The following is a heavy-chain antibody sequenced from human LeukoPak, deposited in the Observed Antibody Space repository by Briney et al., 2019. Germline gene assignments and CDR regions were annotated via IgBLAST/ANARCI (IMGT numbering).Heavy chain of an antibody. J-gene: IGHJ3*01. D-gene: IGHD4-23*01. CDR1: GFTFTSSA. Sequence: SVKVSCKASGFTFTSSAVQWVRQSRGQRLEWIGWIVVGSGNTNYAQKFQERVTITRDMSTSTVYMELSSLRSEDTAVYYCAAEGRPTVVTFRKGAVDLWGQGTMVTVSS. CDR2: IVVGSGNT. CDR3: AAEGRPTVVTFRKGAVDL. V-gene: IGHV1-58*01.